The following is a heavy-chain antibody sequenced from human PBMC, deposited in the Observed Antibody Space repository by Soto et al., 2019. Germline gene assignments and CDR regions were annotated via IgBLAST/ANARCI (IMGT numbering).Heavy chain of an antibody. CDR3: ATMAGTYPY. Sequence: GGSLRLSCAASGFTFSSYSMNWVRQAPGKGLEWVSYIGSGGSATTYADSVKGRFTISRDNAKNIVYLQMSSLRAEDTALYYCATMAGTYPYWGQGTLVTVSS. V-gene: IGHV3-21*06. D-gene: IGHD1-26*01. CDR2: IGSGGSAT. CDR1: GFTFSSYS. J-gene: IGHJ4*02.